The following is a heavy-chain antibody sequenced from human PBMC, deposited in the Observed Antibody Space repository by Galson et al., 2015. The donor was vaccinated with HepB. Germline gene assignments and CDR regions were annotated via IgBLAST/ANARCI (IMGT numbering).Heavy chain of an antibody. D-gene: IGHD5/OR15-5a*01. CDR2: IYYSGST. CDR3: ARDNPGVSHAFDI. Sequence: SETLSLTCTVSGGSISSYYWSWIRQPPGKGLEWIGYIYYSGSTNYNPSLKSRVTISVDTSKNQFSLKLSSVTAADTAVYYCARDNPGVSHAFDIWGQGTMVTVSS. CDR1: GGSISSYY. V-gene: IGHV4-59*01. J-gene: IGHJ3*02.